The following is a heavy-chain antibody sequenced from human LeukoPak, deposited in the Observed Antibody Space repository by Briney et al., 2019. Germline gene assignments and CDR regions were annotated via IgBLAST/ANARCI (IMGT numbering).Heavy chain of an antibody. D-gene: IGHD1-20*01. V-gene: IGHV3-20*04. Sequence: GGSLRLSCAASGFTFDDYGMSWVRQAPGKGLERVSGINWNGGSTGYADSVKGRFTISRDNAKNSLYLQMNSLRAEDTALYYCARGNNWNPRSYFDYWGQGTLVTVSS. CDR3: ARGNNWNPRSYFDY. CDR2: INWNGGST. CDR1: GFTFDDYG. J-gene: IGHJ4*02.